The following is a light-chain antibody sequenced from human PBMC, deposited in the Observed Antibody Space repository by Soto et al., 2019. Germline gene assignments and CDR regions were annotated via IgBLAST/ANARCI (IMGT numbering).Light chain of an antibody. CDR2: EVS. CDR3: SSNTSNRTLV. J-gene: IGLJ3*02. CDR1: SSDVGGYNY. V-gene: IGLV2-14*01. Sequence: QSALTQPASVSGSPGQSITISCTGTSSDVGGYNYVSWYQQHPGKAPKLMIYEVSNRPSGVSNRFSGSKSGNTASQTISGLQAEDEADYYCSSNTSNRTLVFGGGTKLTVL.